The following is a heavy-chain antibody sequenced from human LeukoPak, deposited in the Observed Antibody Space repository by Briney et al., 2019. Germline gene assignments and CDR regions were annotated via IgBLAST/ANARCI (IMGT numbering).Heavy chain of an antibody. Sequence: GGSLRLSCAASGFTFSSYGVHWVRQAPGKGLEWVAFIRYDGSNKYYADSVKGRFTISRDNSKNTLYLQMNSLRAEDTAVYYCAKDSLRKHIVVVPAAPPGWFDPWGQGTLVTVSS. CDR3: AKDSLRKHIVVVPAAPPGWFDP. D-gene: IGHD2-2*01. CDR1: GFTFSSYG. CDR2: IRYDGSNK. J-gene: IGHJ5*02. V-gene: IGHV3-30*02.